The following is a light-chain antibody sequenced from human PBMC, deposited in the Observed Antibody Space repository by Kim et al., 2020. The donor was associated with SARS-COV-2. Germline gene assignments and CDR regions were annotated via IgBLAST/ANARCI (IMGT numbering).Light chain of an antibody. V-gene: IGKV1-39*01. J-gene: IGKJ5*01. CDR2: SAS. CDR1: QSISSY. CDR3: QQTYSFPQIT. Sequence: SLGDRVTISCRASQSISSYVNWYQHKAGKGPKLLIYSASSLQSGVPSRFSGSGSGTYFTLTISSLQPEDFATYSCQQTYSFPQITFGQETRLEIK.